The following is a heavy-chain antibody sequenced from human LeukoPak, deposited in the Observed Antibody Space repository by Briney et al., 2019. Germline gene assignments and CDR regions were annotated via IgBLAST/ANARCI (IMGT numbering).Heavy chain of an antibody. J-gene: IGHJ4*02. CDR3: ARDVGGGDTFDY. V-gene: IGHV3-30*04. CDR1: GFTFSLYT. D-gene: IGHD2-21*02. CDR2: ISYDGSDK. Sequence: GGSLRLSCAASGFTFSLYTMHWVRQAPGKGLEWVAVISYDGSDKYYADSVKGRFTISRDNSRNTLFLQMNSLRAEDTAVYFCARDVGGGDTFDYWGQGTLVTVSS.